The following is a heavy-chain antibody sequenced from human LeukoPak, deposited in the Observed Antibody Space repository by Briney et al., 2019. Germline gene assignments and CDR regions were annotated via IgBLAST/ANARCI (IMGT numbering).Heavy chain of an antibody. Sequence: SETLSLTCAVYGGSFSGYYWSWIRQPPGKGLEWIGEINHSGSTNYNPSLKSRVTISVDTSKNQFSLKLSSVTAADTAVYYCARGLDYYDSSGYVDWGQGTLVTVSS. CDR1: GGSFSGYY. CDR2: INHSGST. V-gene: IGHV4-34*01. J-gene: IGHJ4*02. CDR3: ARGLDYYDSSGYVD. D-gene: IGHD3-22*01.